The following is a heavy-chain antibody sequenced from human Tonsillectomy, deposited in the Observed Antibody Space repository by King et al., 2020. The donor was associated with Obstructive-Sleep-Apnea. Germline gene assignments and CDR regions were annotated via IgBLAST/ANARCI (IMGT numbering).Heavy chain of an antibody. Sequence: VQLVESGGGLVQPGRSLRLSCTASGFTFGDYAMSWFRQAPGKGLEWVGFIRSKTYGGTTEYAASVKGRFTISRDDSKSIAYLQMNSLKTEDTAVYYCTREYAAVAGRGDYWGQGTLVTVSS. D-gene: IGHD6-19*01. J-gene: IGHJ4*02. CDR2: IRSKTYGGTT. CDR1: GFTFGDYA. CDR3: TREYAAVAGRGDY. V-gene: IGHV3-49*03.